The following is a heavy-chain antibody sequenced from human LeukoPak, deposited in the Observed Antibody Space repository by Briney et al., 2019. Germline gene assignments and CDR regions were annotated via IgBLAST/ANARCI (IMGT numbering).Heavy chain of an antibody. CDR1: GFTVSSNY. J-gene: IGHJ4*02. CDR2: IYSGGST. Sequence: GGSLRLSCAASGFTVSSNYMSWVRQAPGKGLEWVSVIYSGGSTYYADSVKGRFAISRDNSKNTLYLQMNSLRAEDTAVYYCARLDYSGYYRYFDYWGQGTLVTVSS. CDR3: ARLDYSGYYRYFDY. D-gene: IGHD3-22*01. V-gene: IGHV3-53*01.